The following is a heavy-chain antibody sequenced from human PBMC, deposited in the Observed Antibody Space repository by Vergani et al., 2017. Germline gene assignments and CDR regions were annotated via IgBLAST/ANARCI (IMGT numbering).Heavy chain of an antibody. CDR3: ARDGTRGGDFDY. CDR1: GLYFSDYA. CDR2: MKHDGSST. V-gene: IGHV3-7*03. Sequence: DVQVVESGGGLVQPGGSLRLSCVDSGLYFSDYAIGWVRQAPGKGLEWVANMKHDGSSTYYVDSVKGRFTISRDNSKNSLYLQMNSLRGEDTGIYYCARDGTRGGDFDYWGRGTLVTVSS. J-gene: IGHJ4*02. D-gene: IGHD3-10*01.